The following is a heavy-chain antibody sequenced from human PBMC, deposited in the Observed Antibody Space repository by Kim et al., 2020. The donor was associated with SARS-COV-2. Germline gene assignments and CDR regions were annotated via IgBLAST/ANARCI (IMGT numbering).Heavy chain of an antibody. CDR3: ARDLTPSTYAFDI. CDR1: GGSISSGAYY. J-gene: IGHJ3*02. V-gene: IGHV4-31*03. CDR2: IYRSGST. Sequence: SETLSLTCTVSGGSISSGAYYWNWIRQHPGKGLEWIGYIYRSGSTYYNPSLKSRVTISVDTSKNQFSLTLSSVTAADTAVYYCARDLTPSTYAFDIWGQGTRVTVSS.